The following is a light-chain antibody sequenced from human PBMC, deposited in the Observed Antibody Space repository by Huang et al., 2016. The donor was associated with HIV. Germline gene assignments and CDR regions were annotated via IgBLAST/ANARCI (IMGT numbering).Light chain of an antibody. V-gene: IGKV1-16*01. Sequence: DIQMTQSPSSMSAFVGDRVTITCRASQDISNYLVWFQQKPGTAPKALIYAASTLQSGVPSRFSGSGSGTDCTLTINSLQPEDFATYYCQHYKTYPLTFGQGTKLEIK. J-gene: IGKJ2*01. CDR3: QHYKTYPLT. CDR1: QDISNY. CDR2: AAS.